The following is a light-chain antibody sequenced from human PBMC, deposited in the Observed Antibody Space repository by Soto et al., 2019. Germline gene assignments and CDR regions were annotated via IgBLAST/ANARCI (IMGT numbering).Light chain of an antibody. CDR2: GAS. CDR3: QQYNDWPLT. J-gene: IGKJ4*01. CDR1: QSVSST. Sequence: ELVLTQSPVALSLSSGERATLSCRASQSVSSTLLTWYQQKPGQAPRLLIYGASTRPTGIPARFSGSGSGTEFTLTISSLQSEDSAVYYCQQYNDWPLTFGGGTKVEIK. V-gene: IGKV3D-15*01.